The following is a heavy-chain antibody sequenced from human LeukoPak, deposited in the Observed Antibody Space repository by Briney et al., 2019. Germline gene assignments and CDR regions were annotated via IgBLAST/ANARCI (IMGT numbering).Heavy chain of an antibody. D-gene: IGHD1-26*01. V-gene: IGHV3-43*02. J-gene: IGHJ4*02. CDR2: ISGDGGRT. Sequence: GGSLRLSCAASGFTFDDYAMHWVRQAPGKGLEWVSLISGDGGRTYSADSVKGRFTISREDSKNTLYLQMNSLRAEDTAVYYCVKDLGRYRNNCFDYWGQGTLVTVSS. CDR3: VKDLGRYRNNCFDY. CDR1: GFTFDDYA.